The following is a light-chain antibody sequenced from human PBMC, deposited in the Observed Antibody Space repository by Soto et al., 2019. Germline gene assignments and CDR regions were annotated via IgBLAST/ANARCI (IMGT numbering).Light chain of an antibody. J-gene: IGLJ1*01. CDR3: SSYTSGSTRV. V-gene: IGLV2-14*03. Sequence: QSALTQPVSVSGSPGQWITISCTGTSSDVGAYDYVSWYQQHPNKAPKLIIYEVSNRPSGVSNRFSGSKSVNTATLTISGLQAEDEADYYCSSYTSGSTRVFGTGTKVTVL. CDR1: SSDVGAYDY. CDR2: EVS.